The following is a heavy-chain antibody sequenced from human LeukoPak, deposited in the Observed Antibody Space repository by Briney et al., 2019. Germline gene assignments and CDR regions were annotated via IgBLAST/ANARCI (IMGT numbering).Heavy chain of an antibody. J-gene: IGHJ4*02. CDR2: ISYDGSNK. D-gene: IGHD3-9*01. V-gene: IGHV3-30*18. Sequence: PGGSLRLSCAASGFTFSSYGMHWVRQAPGKGLEWVAVISYDGSNKYYADSVKGRFTISRDNSKNTLYLQMNSLRAEDTAVYYCAKDGGNYDILTGYYFDYWGQGTLVTVSS. CDR3: AKDGGNYDILTGYYFDY. CDR1: GFTFSSYG.